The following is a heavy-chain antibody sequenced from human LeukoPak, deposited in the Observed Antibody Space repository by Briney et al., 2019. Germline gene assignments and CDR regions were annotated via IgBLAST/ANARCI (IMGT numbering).Heavy chain of an antibody. CDR1: GGSFSGYY. Sequence: SETLSPTCAVYGGSFSGYYWSWIRQPPGKGLEWIGEINHSGSTNYNPSPKSRVTISVDTSKNQFSLKLSSVTAADTAVYYCARGEHSSGWDLRYYFDYWGQGTLVTVSS. J-gene: IGHJ4*02. D-gene: IGHD6-19*01. CDR2: INHSGST. CDR3: ARGEHSSGWDLRYYFDY. V-gene: IGHV4-34*01.